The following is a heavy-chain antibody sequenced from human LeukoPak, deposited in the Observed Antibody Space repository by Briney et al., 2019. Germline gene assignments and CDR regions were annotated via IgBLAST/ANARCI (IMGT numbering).Heavy chain of an antibody. D-gene: IGHD6-13*01. J-gene: IGHJ5*02. CDR2: INPNSGGT. Sequence: ASVKVSCKASGYTFTGYYMHWVRQAPGQGLEWMGWINPNSGGTNYAQKFQGRVIMTRDTSISTAYMELSRLRSDDTAVYYCARDSKYSSSWYAPGPNWFDPWGQGTLVTVSS. CDR3: ARDSKYSSSWYAPGPNWFDP. V-gene: IGHV1-2*02. CDR1: GYTFTGYY.